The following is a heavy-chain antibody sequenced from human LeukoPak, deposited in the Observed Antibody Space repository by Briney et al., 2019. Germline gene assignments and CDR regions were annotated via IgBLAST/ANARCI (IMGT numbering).Heavy chain of an antibody. J-gene: IGHJ4*02. V-gene: IGHV4-39*01. D-gene: IGHD3-22*01. CDR3: ARRSRLYKYETTGYHDS. Sequence: SETLSLTCNVSGDYITTTNYYWAWIRQPPGKGLEWIASVFYSGTTYYNPSLKSRVVISMDTSRKQISLRLSSVTATDTAIYYCARRSRLYKYETTGYHDSWGQGTLVTVSS. CDR1: GDYITTTNYY. CDR2: VFYSGTT.